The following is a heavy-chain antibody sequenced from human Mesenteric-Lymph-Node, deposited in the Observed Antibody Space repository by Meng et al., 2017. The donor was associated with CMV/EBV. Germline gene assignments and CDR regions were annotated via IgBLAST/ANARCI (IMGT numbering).Heavy chain of an antibody. J-gene: IGHJ3*02. Sequence: ASVKVSCKASGYTFTAYYMHWVRQAPGQGPEWMGWTNPKSGFTNYAQKFQGRVTMTRDTSINTAYMEMSRLRSDDTAVYYCARDGRVGSTNDVFDIWGHGTLVTVSS. CDR3: ARDGRVGSTNDVFDI. D-gene: IGHD2-2*01. CDR2: TNPKSGFT. CDR1: GYTFTAYY. V-gene: IGHV1-2*02.